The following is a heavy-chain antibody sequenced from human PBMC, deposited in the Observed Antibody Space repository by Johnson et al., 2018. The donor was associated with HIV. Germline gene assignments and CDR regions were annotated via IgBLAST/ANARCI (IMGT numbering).Heavy chain of an antibody. CDR3: TRSKPRYYDVGPRGAFDI. V-gene: IGHV3-13*01. Sequence: VQLVESGGGLVQPGGSLRLSCAASGFTFSSYDMHWVRQATGKGLEWVSAIGTAGDTYYPGSVKGRFTISRENDKNSLYLQMNSLGAGDTAVYYCTRSKPRYYDVGPRGAFDIWGQGTVVAVSS. CDR1: GFTFSSYD. CDR2: IGTAGDT. D-gene: IGHD3-22*01. J-gene: IGHJ3*02.